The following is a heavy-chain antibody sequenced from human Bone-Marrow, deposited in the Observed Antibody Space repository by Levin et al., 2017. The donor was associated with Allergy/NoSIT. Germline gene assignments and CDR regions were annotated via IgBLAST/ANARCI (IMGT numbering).Heavy chain of an antibody. CDR3: ARDPLGRGGY. CDR1: GFTVSSNH. D-gene: IGHD7-27*01. J-gene: IGHJ4*02. Sequence: GESLKISCAASGFTVSSNHMSWVRQAPRKGLAWVSIIYPGGTTYYADSVKGRFTISRDTSNNTVYLQMNSLRADDTAVYYCARDPLGRGGYWGQGTLVTVSS. CDR2: IYPGGTT. V-gene: IGHV3-53*01.